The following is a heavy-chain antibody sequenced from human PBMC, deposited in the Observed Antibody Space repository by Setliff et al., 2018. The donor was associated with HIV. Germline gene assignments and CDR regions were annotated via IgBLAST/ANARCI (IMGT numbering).Heavy chain of an antibody. J-gene: IGHJ5*02. D-gene: IGHD3-10*01. CDR1: SVSVSPDSYN. CDR2: LFHTGGI. V-gene: IGHV4-61*01. CDR3: GRGWFDP. Sequence: PSETLSLTCTAPSVSVSPDSYNWNWIRQTPGKGLEWIGTLFHTGGITYNPSLRSRVTMSADTAESLLSLRLILVTAADTGVYYCGRGWFDPWGQGTLVTVSS.